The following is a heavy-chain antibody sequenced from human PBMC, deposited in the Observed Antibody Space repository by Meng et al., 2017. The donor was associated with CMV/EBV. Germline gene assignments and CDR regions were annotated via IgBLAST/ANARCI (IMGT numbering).Heavy chain of an antibody. Sequence: EVQLVESWGGLVQPGRSLRLSCAASGFCFSNYWMHWVRQVPGKGLMWVSRINEDGTTFSYAASVKGRFTISRDNAKNTLYLQMNSLRADDTAVYYCTTPNYYDSSGYYYWGQGTLVTVSS. J-gene: IGHJ4*02. CDR1: GFCFSNYW. V-gene: IGHV3-74*01. CDR3: TTPNYYDSSGYYY. D-gene: IGHD3-22*01. CDR2: INEDGTTF.